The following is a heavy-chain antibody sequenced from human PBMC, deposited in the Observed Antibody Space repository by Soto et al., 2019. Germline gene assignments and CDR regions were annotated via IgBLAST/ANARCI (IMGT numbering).Heavy chain of an antibody. CDR3: ASKNYYGSGSKFHH. J-gene: IGHJ1*01. D-gene: IGHD3-10*01. Sequence: PSETLSLTCTVSGGSISSYYWSWIRQPPGKGLEWIGYIYYSGSTNYNPSLKSRVTISVDTSKNQFSLKLSSVTVADTAVYYCASKNYYGSGSKFHHRGQGTLVAVS. CDR2: IYYSGST. V-gene: IGHV4-59*01. CDR1: GGSISSYY.